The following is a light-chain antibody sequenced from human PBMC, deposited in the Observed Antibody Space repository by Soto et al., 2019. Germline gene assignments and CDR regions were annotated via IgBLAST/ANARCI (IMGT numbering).Light chain of an antibody. CDR2: DVT. CDR3: CSYAGSYTYV. CDR1: SSDVGGHNY. Sequence: QSLLTQPRSVSGSPGQSVTISCTGTSSDVGGHNYVSWYQQHPGKAPQLMIYDVTKRPSGVPDRFSGSKSGSTASLTISGLQAEDEADYYCCSYAGSYTYVFGTGTKVTVL. J-gene: IGLJ1*01. V-gene: IGLV2-11*01.